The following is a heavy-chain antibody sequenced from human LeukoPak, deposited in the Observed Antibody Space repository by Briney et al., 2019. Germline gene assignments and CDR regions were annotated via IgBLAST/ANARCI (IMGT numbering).Heavy chain of an antibody. CDR3: ARHGYSGYDSYWFDP. Sequence: SETLSLTCTVSGGSISSYYWSWIRQPPGKGLEWIGYIYYSGSTNYNPSLKSRVTISVDTYKNQFSLKLSSVTAADTAVYYCARHGYSGYDSYWFDPWGQGTLVTVSS. D-gene: IGHD5-12*01. V-gene: IGHV4-59*08. J-gene: IGHJ5*02. CDR2: IYYSGST. CDR1: GGSISSYY.